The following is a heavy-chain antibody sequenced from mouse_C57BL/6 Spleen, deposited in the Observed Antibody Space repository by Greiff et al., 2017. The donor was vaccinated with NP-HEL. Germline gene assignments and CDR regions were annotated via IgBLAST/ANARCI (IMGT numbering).Heavy chain of an antibody. CDR3: ARRGYYPYYSMDY. D-gene: IGHD2-3*01. Sequence: QVQLQQSGPELVKPGASVKISCKASGYSFTSYYIHWVKQRPGQGLEWIGWIYPGSGNNKYNEKFKGKATLTADTSSSTAYMQLSSLTSDDSAVYYCARRGYYPYYSMDYWGQGTSVTVSS. V-gene: IGHV1-66*01. CDR2: IYPGSGNN. CDR1: GYSFTSYY. J-gene: IGHJ4*01.